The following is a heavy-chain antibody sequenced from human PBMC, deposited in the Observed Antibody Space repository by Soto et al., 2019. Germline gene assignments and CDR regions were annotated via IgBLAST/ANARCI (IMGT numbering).Heavy chain of an antibody. D-gene: IGHD1-26*01. Sequence: GGTLRLSCEASGFTFSGYGMHWVRQAPGKGLEWVAVISYYGTNEYYEDSVKGRFTISRDNSKNTLYLQMNSLRIEDTAVYFCAKEDSSGRYSLDYWGQGSQVTVSS. CDR2: ISYYGTNE. CDR3: AKEDSSGRYSLDY. CDR1: GFTFSGYG. V-gene: IGHV3-30*18. J-gene: IGHJ4*02.